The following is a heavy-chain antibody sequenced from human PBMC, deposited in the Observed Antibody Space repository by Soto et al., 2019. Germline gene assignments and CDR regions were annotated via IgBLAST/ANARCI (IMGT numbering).Heavy chain of an antibody. J-gene: IGHJ5*02. D-gene: IGHD6-13*01. CDR3: AKDVAAAGPLSGGWFDP. V-gene: IGHV3-23*01. Sequence: GGSLRLSCAASGFTFSSYAMSWVRQAPGKGLEWVSAISGSGGSTYYADSVKGRFTISRDNSKNTLYLQMNSLRAEDTAVYYCAKDVAAAGPLSGGWFDPWGQGTLVTVSS. CDR2: ISGSGGST. CDR1: GFTFSSYA.